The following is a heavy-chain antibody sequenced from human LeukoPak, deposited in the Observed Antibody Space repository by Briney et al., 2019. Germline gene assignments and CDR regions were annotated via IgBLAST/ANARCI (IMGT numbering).Heavy chain of an antibody. CDR1: GGSISSSSYY. CDR2: IYYSGST. CDR3: ATYEGYFDS. Sequence: PSETLSLTCTVSGGSISSSSYYWGWIRQPPGKGLEWIGSIYYSGSTYYNPSLQSRVSISIDTSKNQFYLRLSAVTAADTAIYYCATYEGYFDSWGQGTLVTVSS. D-gene: IGHD3-16*01. V-gene: IGHV4-39*07. J-gene: IGHJ4*02.